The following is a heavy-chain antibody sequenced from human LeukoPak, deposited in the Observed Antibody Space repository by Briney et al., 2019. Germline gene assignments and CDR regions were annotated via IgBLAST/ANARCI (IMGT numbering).Heavy chain of an antibody. CDR2: ITPDGSGT. D-gene: IGHD3-3*01. CDR3: AKSMSGPNDY. V-gene: IGHV3-74*01. J-gene: IGHJ4*02. Sequence: GGSLRLSCAASGFTFSTSWIHWVRQAPGKGLVWVSRITPDGSGTDYADSVKGRFTFSRDNAKNTLYLQMNGLTVEDTAVYYCAKSMSGPNDYWGQGTLVTVSS. CDR1: GFTFSTSW.